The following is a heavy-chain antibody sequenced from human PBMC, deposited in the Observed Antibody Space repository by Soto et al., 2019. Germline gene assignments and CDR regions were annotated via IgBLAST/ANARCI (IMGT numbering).Heavy chain of an antibody. Sequence: EVHLVESGGGLVQTGGSLRLSCAIFESTVSRDWMNWVRQAPGKGLEWVAHINQDGSEKYYVDSVKGRFTISRDNAKKSLYLQMNSLRTADTAMYYCSGGVENAFWGQGTLVTVSS. D-gene: IGHD3-3*01. V-gene: IGHV3-7*04. CDR3: SGGVENAF. CDR2: INQDGSEK. CDR1: ESTVSRDW. J-gene: IGHJ4*02.